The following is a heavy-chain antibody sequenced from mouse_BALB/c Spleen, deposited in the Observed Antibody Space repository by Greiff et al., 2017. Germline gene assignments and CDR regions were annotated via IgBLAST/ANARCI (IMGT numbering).Heavy chain of an antibody. J-gene: IGHJ3*01. D-gene: IGHD2-4*01. V-gene: IGHV2-9*02. Sequence: QVQLKESGPGLVAPSQSLSITCTVSGFSLTSYGVHWVRQPPGKGLEWLGVIWAGGSTNYNSALMSRLSISKDNSKSQVFLKMNSLQTDDTAMYYCARDDDYPFAYWGQGTLVTVSA. CDR1: GFSLTSYG. CDR2: IWAGGST. CDR3: ARDDDYPFAY.